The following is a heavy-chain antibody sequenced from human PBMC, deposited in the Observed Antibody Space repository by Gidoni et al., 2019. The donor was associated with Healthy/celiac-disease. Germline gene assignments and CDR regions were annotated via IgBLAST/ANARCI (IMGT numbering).Heavy chain of an antibody. J-gene: IGHJ4*02. V-gene: IGHV1-46*01. CDR1: GYTCTSYY. CDR2: INPSGGST. D-gene: IGHD6-13*01. Sequence: QVQLVQSGAEVKKPGASVTVYCKASGYTCTSYYIHWVRQAPGQGLAWMGIINPSGGSTSYAPKFQVRVTMTRDTSTRTVYMELSSLRSEDTAVYYGARIAAAGPLDYWGQGTLVTVSS. CDR3: ARIAAAGPLDY.